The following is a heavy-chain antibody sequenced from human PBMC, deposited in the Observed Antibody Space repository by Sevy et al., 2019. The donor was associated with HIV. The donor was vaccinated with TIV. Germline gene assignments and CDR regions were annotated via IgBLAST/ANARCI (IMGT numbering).Heavy chain of an antibody. V-gene: IGHV3-48*02. D-gene: IGHD3-10*01. Sequence: GGSLRLSCAASGFRVRDYRMNWVRQAPGKGLEWVSYITSSRNTINYAGSVKGRFTISRDNGRNSLYLQINSLRHEDTAVYYCARDRGRGEVALDLWGQGTLVTVSS. CDR3: ARDRGRGEVALDL. CDR2: ITSSRNTI. CDR1: GFRVRDYR. J-gene: IGHJ5*02.